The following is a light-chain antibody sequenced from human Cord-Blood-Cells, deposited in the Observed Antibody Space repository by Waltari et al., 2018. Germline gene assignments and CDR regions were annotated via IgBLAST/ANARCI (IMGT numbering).Light chain of an antibody. V-gene: IGKV4-1*01. CDR3: QQYYSTPWT. CDR1: HSVLYSSNNNNY. J-gene: IGKJ1*01. Sequence: DIVSPQPPEPLAVSLGVGASTNAQSSHSVLYSSNNNNYLAWYQQKPGHPPKLLIYWASTRESGVPDRFSGSGSGTDFTLTISSLQAEDVAVYYCQQYYSTPWTFGQGTKVEIK. CDR2: WAS.